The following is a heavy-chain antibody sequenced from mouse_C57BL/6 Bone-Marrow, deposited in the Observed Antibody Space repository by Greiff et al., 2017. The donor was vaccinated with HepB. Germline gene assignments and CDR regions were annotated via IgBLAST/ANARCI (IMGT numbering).Heavy chain of an antibody. D-gene: IGHD3-2*02. V-gene: IGHV1-50*01. Sequence: VQLQQPGAELVKPGASVKLSCKASGYTFTSYWMQWVKQRPGQGLEWIGEIDPSDSYTNYNQKFKGKATLTVDTSSSTAYMQRSSLTSEDSAVYYCARGSGYNFFFAYWGQGTLVTVSA. CDR1: GYTFTSYW. CDR2: IDPSDSYT. CDR3: ARGSGYNFFFAY. J-gene: IGHJ3*01.